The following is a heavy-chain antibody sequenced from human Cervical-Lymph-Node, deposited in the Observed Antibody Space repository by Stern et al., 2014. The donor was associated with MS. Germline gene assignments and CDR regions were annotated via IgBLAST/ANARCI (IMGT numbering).Heavy chain of an antibody. V-gene: IGHV1-18*01. CDR2: ISAYNGNT. D-gene: IGHD3-10*01. CDR3: AREGRYYYDSDGVDI. J-gene: IGHJ3*02. Sequence: VQLVQSGAEVKKPGASVKVSCKASGYTFTSYGISWVRQAPGQGLEWMGWISAYNGNTNYAQKLQGRVTMITDRSTSTAYMELRSLRSDDTAVYYCAREGRYYYDSDGVDILGQGTMVTVSS. CDR1: GYTFTSYG.